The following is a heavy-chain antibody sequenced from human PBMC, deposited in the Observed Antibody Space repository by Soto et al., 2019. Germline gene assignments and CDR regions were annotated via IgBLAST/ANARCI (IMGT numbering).Heavy chain of an antibody. Sequence: LRLSCAASGFSFSSYAMHWVRQAPGKGLEWVAVISYDGSNRNYPDSVKGRFTISRDNSKNTLYLQMNSLRAEDTAVYYCARGLEYGGTYFGHWGQGTLVTVSS. V-gene: IGHV3-30-3*01. J-gene: IGHJ1*01. CDR3: ARGLEYGGTYFGH. CDR2: ISYDGSNR. CDR1: GFSFSSYA. D-gene: IGHD2-15*01.